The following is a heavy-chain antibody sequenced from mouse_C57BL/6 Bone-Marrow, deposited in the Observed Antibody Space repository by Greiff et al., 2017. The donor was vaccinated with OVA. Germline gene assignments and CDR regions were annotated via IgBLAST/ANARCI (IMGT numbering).Heavy chain of an antibody. V-gene: IGHV1-42*01. CDR2: INPSTGGT. CDR3: ESPYYGSSPPFAY. J-gene: IGHJ3*01. D-gene: IGHD1-1*01. CDR1: GYSFTGYY. Sequence: VQLQQSGPELVKPGASVKISCKASGYSFTGYYMNWVKQSPEKSLEWIGEINPSTGGTTYNQKFKAKATLTVDKSSSTAYMQLKSLTSEDSAVYYCESPYYGSSPPFAYWGQGTLVTVSA.